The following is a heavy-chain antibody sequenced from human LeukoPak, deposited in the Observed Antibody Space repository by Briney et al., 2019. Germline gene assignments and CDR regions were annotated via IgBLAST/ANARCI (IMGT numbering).Heavy chain of an antibody. CDR3: ARARSVTTPYFDY. CDR1: GGTFSSYA. Sequence: SVKVSCKASGGTFSSYAISWVRQAPGQGLEWMGRIIPILGIANYAQKFQGRVTITADKSTSTAYMELSSLRSEDTAVYYCARARSVTTPYFDYWGQGTLSPSPQ. CDR2: IIPILGIA. D-gene: IGHD4-17*01. V-gene: IGHV1-69*04. J-gene: IGHJ4*02.